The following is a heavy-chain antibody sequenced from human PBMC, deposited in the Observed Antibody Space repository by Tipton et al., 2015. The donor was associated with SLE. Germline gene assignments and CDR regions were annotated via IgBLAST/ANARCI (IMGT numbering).Heavy chain of an antibody. CDR1: GFTFSSYG. V-gene: IGHV3-30*02. J-gene: IGHJ4*02. CDR3: ARSGGLLGYCSGGTCSYFDS. CDR2: IRYDGRDK. D-gene: IGHD2-15*01. Sequence: GSLRLSCAASGFTFSSYGMHWVRQAPGKGLEWVAFIRYDGRDKYYADSVKGRFTISRDNSKNTMYLQMNSLRAEDTAVYYCARSGGLLGYCSGGTCSYFDSWGKGTLVTVSS.